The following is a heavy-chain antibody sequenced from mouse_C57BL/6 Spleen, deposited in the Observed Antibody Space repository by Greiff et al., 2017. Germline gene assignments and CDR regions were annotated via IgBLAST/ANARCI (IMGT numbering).Heavy chain of an antibody. CDR3: ARRVNSLFDY. CDR1: GYTFTSYW. Sequence: VQLQQSGAELVMPGASVKLSCKASGYTFTSYWMHWVKQRPGQGLEWIGEIDPSDSYTNYNQKFKGKSTLTVDKSSSTAYMQLSSLTSEDSAVYYCARRVNSLFDYWGQGTTLTVSS. V-gene: IGHV1-69*01. J-gene: IGHJ2*01. CDR2: IDPSDSYT. D-gene: IGHD2-13*01.